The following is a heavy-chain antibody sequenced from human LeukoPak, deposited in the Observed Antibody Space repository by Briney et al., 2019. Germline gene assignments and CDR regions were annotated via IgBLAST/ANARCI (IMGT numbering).Heavy chain of an antibody. CDR2: IYFTGST. CDR1: VGSISSSSYY. CDR3: VSSLVGGRGCPFCYMDV. Sequence: PSETLSLTCTVSVGSISSSSYYWGWIRQPPGKGLEWIGSIYFTGSTYYTPSLKSRVTISEDSSKNQFSLKLSSATAADTAVYYCVSSLVGGRGCPFCYMDVWGKGTTVTVSS. D-gene: IGHD6-19*01. V-gene: IGHV4-39*07. J-gene: IGHJ6*03.